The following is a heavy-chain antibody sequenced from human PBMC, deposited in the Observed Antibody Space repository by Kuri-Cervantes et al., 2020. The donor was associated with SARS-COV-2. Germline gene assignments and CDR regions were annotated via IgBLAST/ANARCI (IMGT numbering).Heavy chain of an antibody. CDR1: GGSIRSYY. J-gene: IGHJ4*02. CDR3: ARESAAGTPYFDY. D-gene: IGHD6-13*01. CDR2: IYYSGST. Sequence: ESLKISCTVSGGSIRSYYWSWIRQPPGKGLEWIGYIYYSGSTSYNPSLKSRVTISVDTSKNQFSLKLSSVTAADTAVYYCARESAAGTPYFDYWGQGTLVTVSS. V-gene: IGHV4-59*12.